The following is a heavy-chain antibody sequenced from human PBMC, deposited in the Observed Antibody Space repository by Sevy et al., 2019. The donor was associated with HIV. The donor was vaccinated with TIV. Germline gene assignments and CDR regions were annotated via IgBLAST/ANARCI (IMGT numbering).Heavy chain of an antibody. Sequence: GGSLRLSCVASEFRLSNNAMNWVRQAPGKGLEWVSGISGSGGSSYYADSVKGRFTISRDNSKNTLYLQMNSLRAEDTAMYYCAKDLYYDNSLFDYWGQGILVTVSS. V-gene: IGHV3-23*01. D-gene: IGHD3-22*01. CDR3: AKDLYYDNSLFDY. J-gene: IGHJ4*02. CDR1: EFRLSNNA. CDR2: ISGSGGSS.